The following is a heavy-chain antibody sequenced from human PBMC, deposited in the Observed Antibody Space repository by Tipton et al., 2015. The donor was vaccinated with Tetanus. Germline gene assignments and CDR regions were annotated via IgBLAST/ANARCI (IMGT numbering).Heavy chain of an antibody. D-gene: IGHD4-17*01. V-gene: IGHV1-2*02. CDR2: INPNSGGT. J-gene: IGHJ6*02. CDR3: ARDYARARGTKSPAFYYYGMGG. Sequence: QSGPEVKKPGASVKVSCKASGYTFTGYYIHWVQQAPGQGLEWMGWINPNSGGTNYAQKFQGRVTMTRDTSISTAYMELGSLRSDDNAGYYCARDYARARGTKSPAFYYYGMGGWGQGTTVTVSS. CDR1: GYTFTGYY.